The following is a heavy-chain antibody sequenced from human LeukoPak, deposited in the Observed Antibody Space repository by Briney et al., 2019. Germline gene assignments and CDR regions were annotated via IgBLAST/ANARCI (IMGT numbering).Heavy chain of an antibody. CDR1: GLTFSNHG. Sequence: GGSLGLSCIASGLTFSNHGMHWVRQTPGKGLEWVAFIRYDGANQYYPDSVKGRFTISRDNSRNTLYLQMNSLRLEDTAVYYCAKDIAVSDFYFDHWGQGTLVTVSS. J-gene: IGHJ4*02. D-gene: IGHD6-19*01. CDR3: AKDIAVSDFYFDH. CDR2: IRYDGANQ. V-gene: IGHV3-30*02.